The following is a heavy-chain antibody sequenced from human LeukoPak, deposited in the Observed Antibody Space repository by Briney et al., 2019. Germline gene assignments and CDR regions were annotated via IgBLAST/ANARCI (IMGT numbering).Heavy chain of an antibody. V-gene: IGHV3-9*01. CDR1: GFTFDDYA. CDR3: ARERRWFGESYFDY. D-gene: IGHD3-10*01. J-gene: IGHJ4*02. CDR2: ISWNSGSI. Sequence: GGSLRLSCAASGFTFDDYAMHWVRHAPGKGLEWVSGISWNSGSIGYADSVKGRFTISRDNSKNTLYLQMNSLRAEDTAVYYCARERRWFGESYFDYWGQGTLVTVSS.